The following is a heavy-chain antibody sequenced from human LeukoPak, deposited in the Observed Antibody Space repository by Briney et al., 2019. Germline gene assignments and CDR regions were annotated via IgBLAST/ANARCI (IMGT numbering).Heavy chain of an antibody. J-gene: IGHJ3*02. V-gene: IGHV4-39*01. CDR2: IYYSGST. CDR1: GGSISSSSCY. CDR3: ARPVGSDAFDI. D-gene: IGHD1-1*01. Sequence: SETLSLACTVSGGSISSSSCYWGWIRQPPGKGLEWIGSIYYSGSTYYNPSLKSRVTISVDTSKNQFSLKLSSVTAADTAVYYCARPVGSDAFDIWGQGTMVTVSS.